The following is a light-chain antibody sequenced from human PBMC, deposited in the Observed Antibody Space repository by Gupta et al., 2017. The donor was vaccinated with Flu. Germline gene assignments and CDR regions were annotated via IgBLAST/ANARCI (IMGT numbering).Light chain of an antibody. CDR2: QVS. J-gene: IGKJ1*01. CDR3: RQGEHWPRA. CDR1: QGLVYSDGNTY. Sequence: VTLGQPASISCRASQGLVYSDGNTYLHSFQQRPGQSPRRLLYQVSYRDSAVPDRFSGSGSGTDFTLKIIRVEAEDVGIYFCRQGEHWPRAFGPGTTVQIK. V-gene: IGKV2-30*01.